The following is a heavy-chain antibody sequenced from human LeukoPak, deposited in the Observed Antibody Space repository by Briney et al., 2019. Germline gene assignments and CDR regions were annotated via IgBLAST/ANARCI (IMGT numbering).Heavy chain of an antibody. CDR1: GFTFSRYW. J-gene: IGHJ4*02. Sequence: PGGSLRLSCAASGFTFSRYWMSWVRQAPGKGLEWVSAISGSGGSTYYADSVKGRFTISRDNSKNTLYLQMNSLRAEDTAVYYCAKETTGSYYFDYWGQGTLVTVSS. D-gene: IGHD1-14*01. V-gene: IGHV3-23*01. CDR2: ISGSGGST. CDR3: AKETTGSYYFDY.